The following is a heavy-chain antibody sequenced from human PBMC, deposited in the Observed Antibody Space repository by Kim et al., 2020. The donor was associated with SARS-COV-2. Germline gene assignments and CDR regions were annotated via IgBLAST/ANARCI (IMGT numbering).Heavy chain of an antibody. CDR3: ARGGYSNFDF. CDR2: K. V-gene: IGHV3-7*01. D-gene: IGHD2-21*01. J-gene: IGHJ4*02. Sequence: KNYVESMKGRFTISRYNAKNALYLQMNSLRVEDTAVYYCARGGYSNFDFWGQGTLVTVSS.